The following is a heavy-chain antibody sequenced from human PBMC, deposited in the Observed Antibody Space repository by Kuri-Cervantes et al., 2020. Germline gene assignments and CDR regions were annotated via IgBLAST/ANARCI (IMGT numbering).Heavy chain of an antibody. CDR2: ISSSSTI. D-gene: IGHD4-23*01. V-gene: IGHV3-53*01. CDR1: GFTVSSNY. J-gene: IGHJ4*02. CDR3: ARVVSQAGQFDY. Sequence: GGSLRLSCAASGFTVSSNYMSWVRQAPGKGLEWVSYISSSSTIYYADSVKGRFTISRDNSKNTPYLQMNSLRAEDTAVYYCARVVSQAGQFDYWGQGTLVTVSS.